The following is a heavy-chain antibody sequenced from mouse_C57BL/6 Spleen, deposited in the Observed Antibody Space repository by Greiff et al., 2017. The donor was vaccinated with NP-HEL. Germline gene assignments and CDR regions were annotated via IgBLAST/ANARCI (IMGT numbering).Heavy chain of an antibody. CDR1: GFTFSSYA. V-gene: IGHV5-4*01. Sequence: EVQWVESGGGLVKPGGSLKLSCAASGFTFSSYAMSWVRQTPEKRLEWVATISDGGSYTYYPDNVKGRFTISRDNAKNNLYLQMSHLKSEDTAMYYCARGLYYFDYWGQGTTLTVSS. CDR3: ARGLYYFDY. CDR2: ISDGGSYT. J-gene: IGHJ2*01.